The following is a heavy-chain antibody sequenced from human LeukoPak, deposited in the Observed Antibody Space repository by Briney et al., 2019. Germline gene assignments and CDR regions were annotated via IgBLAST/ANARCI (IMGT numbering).Heavy chain of an antibody. V-gene: IGHV1-69*04. CDR2: IIPIFGIA. J-gene: IGHJ4*02. CDR1: GGTFSSYA. CDR3: ARGLSSGSYYSDY. Sequence: SVKVSRKASGGTFSSYAISWVRQAPGQGLEWMGRIIPIFGIANYAQKFQGRVTITADKSTSTAYMELSSLRSEDTAVYYCARGLSSGSYYSDYWGQGTLVTVSS. D-gene: IGHD3-10*01.